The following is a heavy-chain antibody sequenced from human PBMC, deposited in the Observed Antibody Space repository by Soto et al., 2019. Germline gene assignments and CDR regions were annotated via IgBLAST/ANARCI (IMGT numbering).Heavy chain of an antibody. CDR1: GFTFSSYG. V-gene: IGHV3-33*01. CDR3: ARSIGGRYSIDAFDI. J-gene: IGHJ3*02. CDR2: IWYDGSDK. D-gene: IGHD3-10*01. Sequence: QVQLVESGGGVVQPGRSLRLSCAASGFTFSSYGMHWVRQAPGKGLEWVAVIWYDGSDKYYADSVKGRFTISRDNSKNTLYLQMNSLRAEDTAVYYCARSIGGRYSIDAFDIWGQGTMVTVSS.